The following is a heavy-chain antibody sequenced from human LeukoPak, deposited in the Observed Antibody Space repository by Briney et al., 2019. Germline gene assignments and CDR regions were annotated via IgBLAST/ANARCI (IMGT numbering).Heavy chain of an antibody. CDR1: GYTFTSYG. CDR2: ISAYNGNT. J-gene: IGHJ4*02. CDR3: ARDGLGGRAMVTEPDH. V-gene: IGHV1-18*04. D-gene: IGHD5-18*01. Sequence: ASVQVSCKAFGYTFTSYGISWVRQPPGQGLEWMGWISAYNGNTNYAQKLQGRVTMTTDTSTSTAYMELRSLRSDDTAVYYCARDGLGGRAMVTEPDHWGQGTLVTVSS.